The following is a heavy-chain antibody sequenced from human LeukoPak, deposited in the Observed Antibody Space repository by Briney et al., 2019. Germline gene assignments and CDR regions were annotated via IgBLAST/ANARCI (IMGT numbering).Heavy chain of an antibody. D-gene: IGHD2-2*01. J-gene: IGHJ4*02. CDR2: ITSTGTTI. CDR3: ARDPGCSGTSCYWSFDY. Sequence: GGSLRPSCAASGFTFNSYEMNWVRQAPGKGLEWVSYITSTGTTIYYADSVKGRFTISRDNAKNSLYLQMNSLRAEDTAVYYCARDPGCSGTSCYWSFDYWGRGTLVTVSS. CDR1: GFTFNSYE. V-gene: IGHV3-48*03.